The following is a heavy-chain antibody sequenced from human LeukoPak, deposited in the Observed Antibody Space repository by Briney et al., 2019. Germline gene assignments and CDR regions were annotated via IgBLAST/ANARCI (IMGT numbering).Heavy chain of an antibody. CDR2: ISWNSGSI. CDR1: GFTFDDYA. CDR3: AKDTYYDFW. Sequence: GGSLRLSCAASGFTFDDYAMHWVRQAPGKGLEWVSGISWNSGSIGYADSVKGRFTISRDNAKNSLYLQMNSLRAEDTALYYCAKDTYYDFWWGQGTLVTVSS. J-gene: IGHJ4*02. D-gene: IGHD3-3*01. V-gene: IGHV3-9*01.